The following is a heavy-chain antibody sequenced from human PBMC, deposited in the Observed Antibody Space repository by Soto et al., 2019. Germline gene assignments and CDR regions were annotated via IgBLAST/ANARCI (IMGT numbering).Heavy chain of an antibody. J-gene: IGHJ4*02. CDR3: ARARREQRPAYYFDC. CDR2: IIPILGTT. D-gene: IGHD6-19*01. Sequence: QVQLVQSGAEVRKPGSSVKVSCKASGGAFNSDNFSWVRQAPGQGLEWMGGIIPILGTTNYAQKFQGRVTITAYESTSTAYMELSSLRSDDTAVYFWARARREQRPAYYFDCWGQGSLVTVSS. CDR1: GGAFNSDN. V-gene: IGHV1-69*12.